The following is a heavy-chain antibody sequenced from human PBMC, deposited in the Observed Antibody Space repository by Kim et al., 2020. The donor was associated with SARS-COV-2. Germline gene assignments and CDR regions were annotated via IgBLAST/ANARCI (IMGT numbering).Heavy chain of an antibody. Sequence: SETLSLTCTVSGGSISSYYWSWIRQPPGKGLEWIGYIYYSGSTNYNPSLKSRVTISVDTSKNQFSLKLSSVTAADTAVYYCARDRKSRTMVRGVITYYYYGMDVWGQGTTVTVSS. CDR1: GGSISSYY. D-gene: IGHD3-10*01. V-gene: IGHV4-59*01. J-gene: IGHJ6*02. CDR3: ARDRKSRTMVRGVITYYYYGMDV. CDR2: IYYSGST.